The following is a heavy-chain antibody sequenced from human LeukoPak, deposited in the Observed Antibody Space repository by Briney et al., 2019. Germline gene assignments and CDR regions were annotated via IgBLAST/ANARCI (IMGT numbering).Heavy chain of an antibody. Sequence: PGGSLRLSCAASGFTVSSNEMSWVRQAPGKGLEWVSGISGSGGSTYYADSVKGRFTISRDNSKNTLYLQMNSLRAEDTAVYYCVKRNLGQWLALYYFDYWGQGTLVAVSS. D-gene: IGHD6-19*01. V-gene: IGHV3-23*01. J-gene: IGHJ4*02. CDR2: ISGSGGST. CDR1: GFTVSSNE. CDR3: VKRNLGQWLALYYFDY.